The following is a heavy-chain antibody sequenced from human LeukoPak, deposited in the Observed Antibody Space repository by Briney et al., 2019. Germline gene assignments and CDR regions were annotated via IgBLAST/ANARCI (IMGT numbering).Heavy chain of an antibody. J-gene: IGHJ4*02. CDR2: IYSGGST. Sequence: GGSLRLSCAASGFTVSSNYMSWVRQAPGKGLEWVSVIYSGGSTYYADSVKGRFTISRDNPKNPLYLQMNSLRAEDTAVYYCARDSGYGAPFDYWGQGTLVSVSS. CDR1: GFTVSSNY. V-gene: IGHV3-53*01. CDR3: ARDSGYGAPFDY. D-gene: IGHD5-12*01.